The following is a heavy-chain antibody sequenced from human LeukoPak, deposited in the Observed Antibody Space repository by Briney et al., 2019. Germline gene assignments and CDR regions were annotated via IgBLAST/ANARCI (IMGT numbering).Heavy chain of an antibody. CDR3: ARDLGRIAPDY. Sequence: SETLSLTCTVSGGSFRSFHWSWIRQPPGKGLEWIGYIHYSGGTNYNPSLKSRVSISVDTSKNQISLNLSSVTAADTAVYYCARDLGRIAPDYWGQGTLVTVSS. CDR2: IHYSGGT. CDR1: GGSFRSFH. V-gene: IGHV4-59*01. J-gene: IGHJ4*02. D-gene: IGHD6-13*01.